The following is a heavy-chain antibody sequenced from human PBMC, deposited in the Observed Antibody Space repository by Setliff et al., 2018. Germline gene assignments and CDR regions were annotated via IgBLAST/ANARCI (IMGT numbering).Heavy chain of an antibody. Sequence: PGGSLRLSCAASGFTFTNYWINWVRQAPGKGLDWVANINQDESEKHYVGSVKGRFTISRDNARNSLYLQMNSLRAEDAAVYYCATSDWYAAFDHWGQGTLVTVSS. CDR1: GFTFTNYW. CDR2: INQDESEK. J-gene: IGHJ4*02. CDR3: ATSDWYAAFDH. V-gene: IGHV3-7*01. D-gene: IGHD6-19*01.